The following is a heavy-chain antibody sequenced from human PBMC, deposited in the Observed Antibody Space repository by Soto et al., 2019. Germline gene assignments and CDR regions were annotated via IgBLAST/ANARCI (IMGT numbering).Heavy chain of an antibody. CDR3: ARRSDTAMVTDYYGMDV. Sequence: PGESLKISCKGSGYSFTSYWIGWVRQMPGKGLEWMGIIYPGDSDTRYSPSLQGQVTISADKSISTAYLQWSSLKASDTAMYYCARRSDTAMVTDYYGMDVWGQGTTVTVSS. CDR1: GYSFTSYW. J-gene: IGHJ6*02. D-gene: IGHD5-18*01. CDR2: IYPGDSDT. V-gene: IGHV5-51*01.